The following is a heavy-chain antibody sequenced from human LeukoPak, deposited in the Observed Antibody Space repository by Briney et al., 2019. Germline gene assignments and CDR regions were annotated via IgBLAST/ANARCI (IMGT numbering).Heavy chain of an antibody. CDR2: ICVRDTT. V-gene: IGHV3-23*01. Sequence: GGSLRLSRAASWFIFSSYVMSGVAQAPGERRECVSAICVRDTTSYADSVKGRFTISQDNSKNTLHRRMDRLRAEDTALYYCALSGGSDWFGLEWWGEGTLVTVPS. D-gene: IGHD3-10*01. J-gene: IGHJ4*02. CDR1: WFIFSSYV. CDR3: ALSGGSDWFGLEW.